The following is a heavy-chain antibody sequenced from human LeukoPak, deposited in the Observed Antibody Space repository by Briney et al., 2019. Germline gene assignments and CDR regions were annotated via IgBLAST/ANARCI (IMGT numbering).Heavy chain of an antibody. CDR2: ISGSGGST. D-gene: IGHD3-10*01. J-gene: IGHJ5*02. V-gene: IGHV3-23*01. Sequence: PGGSLRLSCAASGFTFSSYAMSWVRQAPGKGLEWVSAISGSGGSTYYADSVEGRFTISRDNSKNTLYLQMNSLRAEDTAVYYCAKDRRLLWFGELKFDPWGQGTLVTVSS. CDR1: GFTFSSYA. CDR3: AKDRRLLWFGELKFDP.